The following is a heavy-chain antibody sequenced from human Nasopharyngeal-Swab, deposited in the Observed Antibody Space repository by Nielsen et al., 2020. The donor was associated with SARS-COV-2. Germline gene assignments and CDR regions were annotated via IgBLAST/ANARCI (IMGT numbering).Heavy chain of an antibody. CDR2: VNQDGSRT. J-gene: IGHJ4*02. V-gene: IGHV3-74*01. CDR3: VKHQGSSSDQ. Sequence: GESLKISCVSSGFLFSKYWMHWVRQAPGKGLVWVSRVNQDGSRTDYADSVRGRFTISRDHVKNTLYLHMNSLRVEDTAVYYCVKHQGSSSDQWGQGTLVTVSS. CDR1: GFLFSKYW.